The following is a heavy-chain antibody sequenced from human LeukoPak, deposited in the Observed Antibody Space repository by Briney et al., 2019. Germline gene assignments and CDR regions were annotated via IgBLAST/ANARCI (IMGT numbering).Heavy chain of an antibody. Sequence: ASVKVSCKASGYTFTSYGISWVRQAPGQGLEWMGWINPNSGGTNYAQKFQGRVTMTRDTSISTAYMELSRLRSDDTAVYYCARDSEYCDFWSGKNWFDPWGQGTLVTVSS. V-gene: IGHV1-2*02. CDR2: INPNSGGT. CDR1: GYTFTSYG. D-gene: IGHD3-3*01. J-gene: IGHJ5*02. CDR3: ARDSEYCDFWSGKNWFDP.